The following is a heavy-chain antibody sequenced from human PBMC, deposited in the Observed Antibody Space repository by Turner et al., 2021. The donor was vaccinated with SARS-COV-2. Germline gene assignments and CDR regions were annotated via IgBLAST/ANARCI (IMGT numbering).Heavy chain of an antibody. V-gene: IGHV3-30*04. CDR3: ARESGYKGYFDY. Sequence: QAQLVESGGGVVQPGRSLRLSCAASGVTFSSYSMHWVRQAPGKGLEWVAVMSPDGTVTYYADSVKGRFTISRDNSKNTLYLQMNSLRTEDTATYYCARESGYKGYFDYWGQGTLVTVSS. J-gene: IGHJ4*02. CDR2: MSPDGTVT. CDR1: GVTFSSYS. D-gene: IGHD5-18*01.